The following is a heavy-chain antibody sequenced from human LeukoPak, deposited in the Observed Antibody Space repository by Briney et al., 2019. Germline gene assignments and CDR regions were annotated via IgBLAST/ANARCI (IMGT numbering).Heavy chain of an antibody. CDR2: IYTRGST. Sequence: TTSETLSLTCTVSGGSINNYHWSWIRQPAGKGLEWIGRIYTRGSTNYNPSLKSRVTMSVDTSKNQFSLKLSSVTAADTAVYYCARGRYCSADICSGGDAFDIWGQGAMVSVSS. J-gene: IGHJ3*02. CDR3: ARGRYCSADICSGGDAFDI. D-gene: IGHD2-15*01. V-gene: IGHV4-4*07. CDR1: GGSINNYH.